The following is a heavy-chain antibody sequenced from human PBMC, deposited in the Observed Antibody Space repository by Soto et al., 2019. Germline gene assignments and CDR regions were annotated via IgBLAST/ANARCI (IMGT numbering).Heavy chain of an antibody. CDR1: GFTVSSNY. V-gene: IGHV3-66*01. Sequence: GGSLRLSCAASGFTVSSNYMSWVRQAPGKGLEWVSVIYSGGSTYYADSVKGRFTISRDNSKNTLYLQMNSLRAEDTAVYYCARESSQFGELSHDAFDIWGQGTMVTVSS. CDR2: IYSGGST. J-gene: IGHJ3*02. CDR3: ARESSQFGELSHDAFDI. D-gene: IGHD3-10*01.